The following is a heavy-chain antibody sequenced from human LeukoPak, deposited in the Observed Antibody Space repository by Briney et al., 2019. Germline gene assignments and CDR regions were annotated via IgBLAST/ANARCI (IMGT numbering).Heavy chain of an antibody. CDR2: ISAYNGNT. D-gene: IGHD4-17*01. J-gene: IGHJ4*02. Sequence: ASVKVSCKASGYTFTSYGISWVRQAPGQGLEWMGWISAYNGNTNYAQKLQGRVTMTTDTSTSTAYMELRSLRSDDTALYYCARKHDSGDSGLVAYWAQGPLVTVP. V-gene: IGHV1-18*01. CDR1: GYTFTSYG. CDR3: ARKHDSGDSGLVAY.